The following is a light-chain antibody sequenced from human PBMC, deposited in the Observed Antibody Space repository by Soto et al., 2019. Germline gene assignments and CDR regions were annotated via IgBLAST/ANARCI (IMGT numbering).Light chain of an antibody. CDR1: QSLLHSNGNIY. V-gene: IGKV2-28*01. CDR2: LGS. Sequence: DIVLTQSPLSLPVTPGEPASISCRSSQSLLHSNGNIYLDWYLQKPGQSPQLLIYLGSIRASGVPDRFGGSGSGTDFTLKITRVEADDVGVYYCMQAVQAPRTFGLGTKVEIK. CDR3: MQAVQAPRT. J-gene: IGKJ1*01.